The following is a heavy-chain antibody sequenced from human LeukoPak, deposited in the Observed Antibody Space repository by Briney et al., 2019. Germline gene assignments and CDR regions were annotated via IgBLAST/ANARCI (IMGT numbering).Heavy chain of an antibody. CDR3: AXSVRGDYVWXXXRQXXXX. Sequence: ASVKVSCKASGYTFTGYYMHWVRQAPGQGLEWMGRINPNSGGTNYAQKFQGRVTMTRDTSISTAYMELSRLRSDDTAGYYCAXSVRGDYVWXXXRQXXXXWXQGTLVTVSS. CDR1: GYTFTGYY. V-gene: IGHV1-2*06. D-gene: IGHD3-16*02. J-gene: IGHJ4*02. CDR2: INPNSGGT.